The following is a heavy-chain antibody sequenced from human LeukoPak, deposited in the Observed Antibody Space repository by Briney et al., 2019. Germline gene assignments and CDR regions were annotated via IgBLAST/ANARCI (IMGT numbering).Heavy chain of an antibody. D-gene: IGHD3/OR15-3a*01. CDR3: ARQTGSGLFTLP. J-gene: IGHJ4*02. CDR1: GISISSSNSY. V-gene: IGHV4-39*01. Sequence: PSETLSLTCTVSGISISSSNSYWGWIRQPPGKGLEWIGSIYYTGNTYYNASLKSRVTISIDTSKNQISLRLTSVTAADTAMYYCARQTGSGLFTLPGGQGTLVTVSS. CDR2: IYYTGNT.